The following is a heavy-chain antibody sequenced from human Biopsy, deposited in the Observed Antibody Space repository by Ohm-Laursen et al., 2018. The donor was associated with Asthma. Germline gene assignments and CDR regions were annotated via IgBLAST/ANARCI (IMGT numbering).Heavy chain of an antibody. J-gene: IGHJ1*01. CDR2: IKRDGSEK. V-gene: IGHV3-7*01. CDR1: GFTFSSYA. D-gene: IGHD3-3*02. Sequence: SLRLSCTASGFTFSSYAMSWVRQVPGKGLEWVANIKRDGSEKNHVDSLKGRFTISRDNAKNSLYLQMNSLRAEDTAVYYCARTFHFWSPYHAEHYQLWGQGTLVTVSS. CDR3: ARTFHFWSPYHAEHYQL.